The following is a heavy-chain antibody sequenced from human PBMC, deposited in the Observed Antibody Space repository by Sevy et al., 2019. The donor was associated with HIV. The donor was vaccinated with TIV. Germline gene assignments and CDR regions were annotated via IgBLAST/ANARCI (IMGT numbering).Heavy chain of an antibody. Sequence: ASVKGSCKASGYTFSNYYIHWVRQAPGQGLEWMGVINPSGGSTNYAQKFQGRVTMTRDTSTSTVYMELSSLRSEDTAIYYCARDKYASSSMDYWGQGTLVTVSS. J-gene: IGHJ4*02. D-gene: IGHD6-6*01. CDR2: INPSGGST. CDR1: GYTFSNYY. V-gene: IGHV1-46*01. CDR3: ARDKYASSSMDY.